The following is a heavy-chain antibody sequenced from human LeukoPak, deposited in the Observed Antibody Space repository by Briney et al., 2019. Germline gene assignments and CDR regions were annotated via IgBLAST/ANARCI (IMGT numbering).Heavy chain of an antibody. CDR3: ARGREMATIRLQWFLDL. CDR1: GGSITSYY. D-gene: IGHD5-24*01. Sequence: SETLSLTCTVSGGSITSYYWSWIRQPPGKGLEWIGYVYYGGVTNYNPSLKSRVTISVDTSKNQFSLKLSSVTAADTAVYYCARGREMATIRLQWFLDLWGRGTLVTVSS. V-gene: IGHV4-59*01. CDR2: VYYGGVT. J-gene: IGHJ2*01.